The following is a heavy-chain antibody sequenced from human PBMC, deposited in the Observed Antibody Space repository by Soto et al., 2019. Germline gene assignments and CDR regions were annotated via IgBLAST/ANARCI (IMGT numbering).Heavy chain of an antibody. Sequence: GGSLRLSCAASGFTFSSYAMHWVRQAPGKGLEWVAVISYDGSNKYYADSVKGRFTISRDNSMNTLYLQMNSLRAEDTAVYYCARPPRTAVAVYFDYWGQGTLVTVS. CDR2: ISYDGSNK. J-gene: IGHJ4*02. D-gene: IGHD6-19*01. CDR1: GFTFSSYA. V-gene: IGHV3-30-3*01. CDR3: ARPPRTAVAVYFDY.